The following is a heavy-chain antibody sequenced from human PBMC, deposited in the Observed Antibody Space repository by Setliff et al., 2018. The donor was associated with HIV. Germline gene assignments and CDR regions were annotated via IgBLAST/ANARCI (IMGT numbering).Heavy chain of an antibody. J-gene: IGHJ5*02. Sequence: GESLKISCKGSGYSFTSYWIGWVRQMPGKGLEWMGIIYPGDPDTRYSPSFQGQVTISADKSISTAYLQWTSLKSSDTAIYYCARRPSSYNWFDPWGQGTLVTVSS. CDR2: IYPGDPDT. CDR3: ARRPSSYNWFDP. D-gene: IGHD6-6*01. V-gene: IGHV5-51*01. CDR1: GYSFTSYW.